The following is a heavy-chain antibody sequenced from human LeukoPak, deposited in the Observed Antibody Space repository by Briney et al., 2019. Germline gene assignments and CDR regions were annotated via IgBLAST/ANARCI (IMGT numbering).Heavy chain of an antibody. CDR3: ARESPYYDILTGYSLNFFDY. D-gene: IGHD3-9*01. Sequence: SETLSLTCTVSGGSISSYYWSWIRQPPGKGLEWIGYIYYRGSTNYNPSLKSRVTISVDTSKNQFSLKLSSVTAADTAVYYCARESPYYDILTGYSLNFFDYWGQGTLVTVSS. J-gene: IGHJ4*02. CDR1: GGSISSYY. V-gene: IGHV4-59*01. CDR2: IYYRGST.